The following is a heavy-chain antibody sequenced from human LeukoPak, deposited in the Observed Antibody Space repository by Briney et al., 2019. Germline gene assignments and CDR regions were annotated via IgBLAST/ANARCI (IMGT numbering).Heavy chain of an antibody. D-gene: IGHD4-17*01. CDR3: GRYPPDYGDPPPY. J-gene: IGHJ4*02. CDR1: GFTFSRYW. CDR2: IKQDGTAK. V-gene: IGHV3-7*01. Sequence: GGSLRLSCAASGFTFSRYWMSWVRQAPGKGLEGVANIKQDGTAKDYVDSVRGRFTISRDNAKSSVYLQMNSLRVEDTAVYYCGRYPPDYGDPPPYWGQGTLVTVSS.